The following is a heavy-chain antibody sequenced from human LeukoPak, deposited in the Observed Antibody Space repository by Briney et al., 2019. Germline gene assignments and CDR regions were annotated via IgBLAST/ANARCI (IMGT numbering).Heavy chain of an antibody. V-gene: IGHV3-23*01. CDR1: GFTFSSYA. D-gene: IGHD3-22*01. J-gene: IGHJ4*02. CDR3: AKSVIGGSGSYYSGADY. CDR2: VSGSGGTT. Sequence: GGSLRLSCAASGFTFSSYALSWVRQAPGKGLEWVSGVSGSGGTTYYADSVKGRFTISRDNSKNTLYLQMNSLRPEDTAMYYCAKSVIGGSGSYYSGADYWGQGTLVTVTS.